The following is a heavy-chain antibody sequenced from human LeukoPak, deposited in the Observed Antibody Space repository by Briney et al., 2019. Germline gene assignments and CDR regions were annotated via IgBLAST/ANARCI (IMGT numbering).Heavy chain of an antibody. J-gene: IGHJ3*02. CDR2: IYYSGST. CDR3: ARGSLAAAGPGAFDI. Sequence: SETLSLTCTVSGGSISSSSYYWGWIRQPPGKGLEWIGSIYYSGSTYYNPSLKSRVTISVDTSKNQFSLKLSSVTAADTAVYYCARGSLAAAGPGAFDIWGQGTMVTVSS. D-gene: IGHD6-13*01. CDR1: GGSISSSSYY. V-gene: IGHV4-39*07.